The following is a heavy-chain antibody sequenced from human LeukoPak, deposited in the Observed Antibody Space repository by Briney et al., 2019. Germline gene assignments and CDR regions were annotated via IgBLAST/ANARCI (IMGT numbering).Heavy chain of an antibody. CDR2: IYYSGST. Sequence: SQTLSLTCTVSGGSISSGGYYWSWIRQHPGKGLEWIGYIYYSGSTSYNPSFKSRVTIPVHTSKNQFSLKLSSVTAADTAVYYCARRGESSLLYFDYWGQGTLVTVSS. V-gene: IGHV4-31*03. CDR1: GGSISSGGYY. J-gene: IGHJ4*02. D-gene: IGHD3-16*02. CDR3: ARRGESSLLYFDY.